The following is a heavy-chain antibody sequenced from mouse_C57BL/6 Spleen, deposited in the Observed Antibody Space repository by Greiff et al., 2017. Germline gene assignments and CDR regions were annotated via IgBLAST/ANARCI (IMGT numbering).Heavy chain of an antibody. V-gene: IGHV1-54*01. CDR1: GYAFTNYL. D-gene: IGHD1-1*01. J-gene: IGHJ1*03. Sequence: QVQLQQSGAELVRPGTSVKVSCKASGYAFTNYLIEWVKQRPGQGLEWIGVINPGSGGTNYNEKFKGKATLTADKSSSTAYMQLSSLPSEDSAVEFCARDGTGVPPGDFDVWGTGTTVTVSS. CDR3: ARDGTGVPPGDFDV. CDR2: INPGSGGT.